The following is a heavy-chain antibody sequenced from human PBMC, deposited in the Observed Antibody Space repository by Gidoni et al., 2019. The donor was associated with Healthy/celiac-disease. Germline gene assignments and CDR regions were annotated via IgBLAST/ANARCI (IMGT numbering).Heavy chain of an antibody. CDR1: GFTFDVYA. D-gene: IGHD6-19*01. Sequence: EVQLVESGGGLVQPGRSLRLSCAASGFTFDVYAMHWVRQAPGKGLEWVSGISWNSGSIGYADSVKGRFTISRDNAKNSLYLQMNSLRAEDTALYYCAKDKYSSGRILYYFDYWGQGTLVTVSS. V-gene: IGHV3-9*01. CDR3: AKDKYSSGRILYYFDY. J-gene: IGHJ4*02. CDR2: ISWNSGSI.